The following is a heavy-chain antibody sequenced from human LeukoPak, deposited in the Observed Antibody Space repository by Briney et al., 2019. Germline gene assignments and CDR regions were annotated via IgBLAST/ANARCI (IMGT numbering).Heavy chain of an antibody. J-gene: IGHJ5*02. CDR1: GYTFTSYG. V-gene: IGHV1-18*03. D-gene: IGHD3-22*01. CDR2: ISAYNGNT. Sequence: ASVKVSCKASGYTFTSYGISWVRQAPGQGLEWMGWISAYNGNTNYAQKLQGRVTMTTDTSTSTAYMELRSLRSDDMAVYYCARGLKYYYDSSGYGNWFDPWGQGTLVTVSS. CDR3: ARGLKYYYDSSGYGNWFDP.